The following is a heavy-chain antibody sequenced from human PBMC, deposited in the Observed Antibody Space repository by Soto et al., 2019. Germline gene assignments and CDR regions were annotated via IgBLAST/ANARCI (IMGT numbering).Heavy chain of an antibody. CDR1: GITFSTYG. D-gene: IGHD2-2*01. J-gene: IGHJ6*02. Sequence: PVGSLRLSCAASGITFSTYGMHWVRQAPGKGLEWVAVIWYDGSNKYYADSVKGRFTISRDNSKNTLYLQMNSLRAEDTAVYYCAREYQKRASGYYYGMDLWGQGTTVTVS. CDR3: AREYQKRASGYYYGMDL. CDR2: IWYDGSNK. V-gene: IGHV3-33*01.